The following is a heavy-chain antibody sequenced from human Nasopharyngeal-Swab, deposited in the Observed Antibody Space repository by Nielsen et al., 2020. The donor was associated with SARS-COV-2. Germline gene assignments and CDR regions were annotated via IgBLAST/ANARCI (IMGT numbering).Heavy chain of an antibody. CDR2: IYYSGST. V-gene: IGHV4-61*01. CDR1: GGSVSSGSYY. J-gene: IGHJ4*02. CDR3: ARGFDY. Sequence: SETLSLTCTVSGGSVSSGSYYWSWIRQPPGKGLEWIGYIYYSGSTNYNPSLKSRVTISVDTSKNQFSLKLSSVTAADTAVYYCARGFDYWGQGTLVTVSS.